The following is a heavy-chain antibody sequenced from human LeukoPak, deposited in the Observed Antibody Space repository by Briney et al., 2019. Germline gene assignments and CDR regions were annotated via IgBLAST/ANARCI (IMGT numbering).Heavy chain of an antibody. D-gene: IGHD3-16*02. Sequence: GGSLRLSCAASGFTFSSYWMHWVRQAPGKGLVWVSRINSDGSSTSYADSVKGRFTISRDNAKNTLYLRMNSLRAEDTAVYYCARASYDYVWGSYRPDAFGIWGQGTMVTVSS. CDR2: INSDGSST. CDR1: GFTFSSYW. CDR3: ARASYDYVWGSYRPDAFGI. J-gene: IGHJ3*02. V-gene: IGHV3-74*01.